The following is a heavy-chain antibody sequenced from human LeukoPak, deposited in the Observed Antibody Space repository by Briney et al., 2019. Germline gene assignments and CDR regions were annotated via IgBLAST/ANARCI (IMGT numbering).Heavy chain of an antibody. CDR3: ARGAYYYED. V-gene: IGHV3-48*01. D-gene: IGHD3-22*01. CDR1: GFTFSSHS. Sequence: GGSLRLSCAASGFTFSSHSMNWVRQAPGKGLEWASYISSSSSTIYYADSVKGRFTISRDNAKNSLYLQMNSLRAEDTAVYYCARGAYYYEDWGQGTLVTVSS. CDR2: ISSSSSTI. J-gene: IGHJ4*02.